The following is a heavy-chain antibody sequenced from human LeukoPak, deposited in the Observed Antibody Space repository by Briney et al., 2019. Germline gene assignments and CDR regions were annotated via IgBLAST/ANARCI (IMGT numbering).Heavy chain of an antibody. CDR1: GFTFSTYV. V-gene: IGHV3-23*01. D-gene: IGHD1-14*01. CDR2: ISGPGETT. CDR3: ARHVAIGIRAFDF. J-gene: IGHJ3*01. Sequence: PGRSLRLSCAASGFTFSTYVMSWVRQAPGKGLEWVSVISGPGETTYYADSVKGRFTISRDNSMNMLYLQMNSLRAEDTALYYCARHVAIGIRAFDFWGQGTLVTVSS.